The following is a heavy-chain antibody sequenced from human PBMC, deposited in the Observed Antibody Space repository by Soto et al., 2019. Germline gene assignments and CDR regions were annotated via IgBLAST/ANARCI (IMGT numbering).Heavy chain of an antibody. Sequence: ASVKVSCKASGYIFTDYYMHWVRQAPGQELGWMGRINPNSGGTNYAQKFQGRVTVTRDTSITTAHMELSRLTYDDTAVYYCARANSGDDDEFDYWGQGTLVTVSS. V-gene: IGHV1-2*06. CDR2: INPNSGGT. D-gene: IGHD5-12*01. CDR3: ARANSGDDDEFDY. CDR1: GYIFTDYY. J-gene: IGHJ4*02.